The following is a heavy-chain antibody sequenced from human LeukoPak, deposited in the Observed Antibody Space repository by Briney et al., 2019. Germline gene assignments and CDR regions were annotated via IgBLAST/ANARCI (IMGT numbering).Heavy chain of an antibody. CDR2: ISGSGGNT. Sequence: GGSLRLSCAASGFTFSSFATSWVRQAPGKGLEWVSAISGSGGNTYYADSVKGRFTISRDNSKNTLYLQMNSLRAEDTAVYYCAKDRPVLMVYATSPHYFDYWGQGTLVTVSS. CDR1: GFTFSSFA. D-gene: IGHD2-8*01. J-gene: IGHJ4*02. CDR3: AKDRPVLMVYATSPHYFDY. V-gene: IGHV3-23*01.